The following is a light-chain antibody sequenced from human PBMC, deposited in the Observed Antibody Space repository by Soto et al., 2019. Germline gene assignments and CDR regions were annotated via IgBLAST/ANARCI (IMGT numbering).Light chain of an antibody. CDR1: QSISNY. J-gene: IGKJ1*01. CDR2: KAS. Sequence: DIQMTQSPSTLSASVGDRVTISCRASQSISNYLAWYQQKPGKAPNLLIYKASSLLSGVPSRFSGSGSETEFALTIHSLKADDFATYNCQQYHSYSTFGQGTKVDIK. CDR3: QQYHSYST. V-gene: IGKV1-5*03.